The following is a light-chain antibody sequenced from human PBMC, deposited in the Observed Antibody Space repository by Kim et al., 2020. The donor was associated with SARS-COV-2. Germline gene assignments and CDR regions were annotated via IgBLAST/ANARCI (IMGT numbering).Light chain of an antibody. J-gene: IGKJ1*01. Sequence: EIVLTQSPGTLSLSPGGRATLSCRASQSVSSNYLAWYQQKPGQAPRLLIYGASKRATGIPDRFSGSGSGTDFILTNSRLEPEDFAVYYWQQYSSSPTFGQGTKVDIK. CDR3: QQYSSSPT. CDR1: QSVSSNY. CDR2: GAS. V-gene: IGKV3-20*01.